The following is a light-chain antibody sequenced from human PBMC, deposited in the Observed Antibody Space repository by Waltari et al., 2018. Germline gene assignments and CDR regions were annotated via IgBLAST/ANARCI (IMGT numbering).Light chain of an antibody. Sequence: QSALTQPASVSGSPGQSITIPCPGTSSDVGVYNYVPWYQQHPGKAPKLIIYDVTKRPSGVSNRFSGSKSGNTASLTISGLQAEDEADYYCSSYTSSSTWVFGGGTKLTVL. V-gene: IGLV2-14*01. CDR2: DVT. J-gene: IGLJ3*02. CDR3: SSYTSSSTWV. CDR1: SSDVGVYNY.